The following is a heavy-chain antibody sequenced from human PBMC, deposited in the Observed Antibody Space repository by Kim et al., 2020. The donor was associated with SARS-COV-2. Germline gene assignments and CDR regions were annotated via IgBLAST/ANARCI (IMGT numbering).Heavy chain of an antibody. Sequence: SETLSLTCTVSGGSVSSGSYFWSWIRQPPGKGLEWIGYIYYSGKTNYNPVLKSRVTMSVDTSKNQFSLKLRSVTAADTAVYYCARAPNDFWSGYPYYFDYWGQGTLVTVSS. CDR2: IYYSGKT. CDR1: GGSVSSGSYF. V-gene: IGHV4-61*01. CDR3: ARAPNDFWSGYPYYFDY. J-gene: IGHJ4*02. D-gene: IGHD3-3*01.